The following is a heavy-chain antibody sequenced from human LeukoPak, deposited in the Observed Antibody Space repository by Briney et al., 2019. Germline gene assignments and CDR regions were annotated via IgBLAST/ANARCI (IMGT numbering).Heavy chain of an antibody. V-gene: IGHV1-2*02. D-gene: IGHD2-8*02. CDR1: GYTFTGYY. CDR2: INPNSGDT. CDR3: APSAGGVYYFDY. Sequence: ASVKVSCKASGYTFTGYYMHWVRQAPGQGLEWMGWINPNSGDTNYAQKFQGRVTMTRDTSISTVYMDLSRLRADDTAVYYCAPSAGGVYYFDYWGQGTLVTASS. J-gene: IGHJ4*02.